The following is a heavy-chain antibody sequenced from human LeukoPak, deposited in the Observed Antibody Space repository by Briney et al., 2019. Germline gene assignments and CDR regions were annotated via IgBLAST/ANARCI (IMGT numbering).Heavy chain of an antibody. CDR3: AKDRDSSGYQGYMDV. D-gene: IGHD3-22*01. CDR1: GFTFSSYA. V-gene: IGHV3-23*01. CDR2: ISGSGGST. J-gene: IGHJ6*03. Sequence: GGSLRLSCAASGFTFSSYAMSWVRQAPGKGLEWVSAISGSGGSTYYAASVKGRFTISRDNSKNTLYLQMNSLRAEDTAVYYCAKDRDSSGYQGYMDVWGKGTTVTVSS.